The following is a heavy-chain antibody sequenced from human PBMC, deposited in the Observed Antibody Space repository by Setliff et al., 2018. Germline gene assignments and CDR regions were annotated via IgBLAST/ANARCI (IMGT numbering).Heavy chain of an antibody. Sequence: GESLKISCAASGFTFSIYSMNWVRQAPGKGLEWISYTSSGSNSIHYADSVMGRFTISRDNARNSLYLQMNRLRPEDTGVYYCAKSGGDHCCPLYHHYYMDAWGTGTTVTVSS. CDR1: GFTFSIYS. J-gene: IGHJ6*03. CDR2: TSSGSNSI. D-gene: IGHD2-21*02. CDR3: AKSGGDHCCPLYHHYYMDA. V-gene: IGHV3-48*01.